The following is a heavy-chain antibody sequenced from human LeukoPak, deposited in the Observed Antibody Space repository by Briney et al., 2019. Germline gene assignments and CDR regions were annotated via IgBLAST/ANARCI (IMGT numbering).Heavy chain of an antibody. D-gene: IGHD3-22*01. V-gene: IGHV3-21*01. CDR2: INTVGSYI. CDR3: ARLRRNSDSGGYYYYYDY. J-gene: IGHJ4*02. Sequence: GGSLRLSCAASGFTFVSYSFNWVRQAPGKGLEWVSSINTVGSYIYYADSGKGRFTISRDNAENSVDLQMNSLRVEDTAVYCCARLRRNSDSGGYYYYYDYWGQGTLVTVSS. CDR1: GFTFVSYS.